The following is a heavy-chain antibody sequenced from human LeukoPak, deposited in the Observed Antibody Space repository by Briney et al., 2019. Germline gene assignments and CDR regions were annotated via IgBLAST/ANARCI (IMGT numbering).Heavy chain of an antibody. Sequence: GGSLRLSCAASGFTFDDYAMHWVPQTPGKGLKGGSGISLNSVNIDYARSVRGRFTISRDNATNSLYLQMNSLRAEDMALYYCAKGGGGRLIYYYYMDVWGKGTTVTVSS. J-gene: IGHJ6*03. CDR3: AKGGGGRLIYYYYMDV. D-gene: IGHD1-26*01. V-gene: IGHV3-9*03. CDR2: ISLNSVNI. CDR1: GFTFDDYA.